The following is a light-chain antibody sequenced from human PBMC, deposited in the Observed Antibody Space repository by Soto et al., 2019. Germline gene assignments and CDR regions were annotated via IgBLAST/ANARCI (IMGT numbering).Light chain of an antibody. CDR3: RQYDNLPPIT. J-gene: IGKJ5*01. CDR2: AAS. Sequence: IQMTQAPASLSASVLYRVNITFRSSQGIYIYLAWYQQKPGKIPKVLIYAASTLQSGVPSRFSGSGSGTDFTLTISSLQPEDVATYYCRQYDNLPPITFGQGTRLEIK. CDR1: QGIYIY. V-gene: IGKV1-27*01.